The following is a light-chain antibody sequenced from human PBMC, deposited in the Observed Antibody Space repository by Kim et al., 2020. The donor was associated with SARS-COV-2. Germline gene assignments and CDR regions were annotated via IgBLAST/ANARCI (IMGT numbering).Light chain of an antibody. CDR2: HND. V-gene: IGLV1-44*01. CDR3: ATWDVSLQGMM. CDR1: TSNIVTNI. Sequence: GQSVTISCSGSTSNIVTNIVNWYQQFPGEAPRLLIFHNDQRPSGVPDRFSGSKSGTSASLVISGLQSEDETDYYCATWDVSLQGMMFGGGTQLTVL. J-gene: IGLJ3*02.